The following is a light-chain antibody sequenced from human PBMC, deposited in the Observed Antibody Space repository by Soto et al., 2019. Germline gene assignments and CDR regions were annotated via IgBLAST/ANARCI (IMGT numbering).Light chain of an antibody. CDR1: TSDVGDYNS. CDR2: EVS. Sequence: QSALTQPASVSVSPGQSITISCTGTTSDVGDYNSVSWYQQHPDKAPNLMIYEVSNRPSGVSNRFSGSKSGNTASLTISGLQAEDEADYYCSSHTSSSTLVFGGGTKLTVL. V-gene: IGLV2-14*01. CDR3: SSHTSSSTLV. J-gene: IGLJ2*01.